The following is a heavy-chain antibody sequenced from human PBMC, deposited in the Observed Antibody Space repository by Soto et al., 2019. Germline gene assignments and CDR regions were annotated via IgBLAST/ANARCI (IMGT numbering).Heavy chain of an antibody. J-gene: IGHJ4*02. CDR1: GGTFSSYT. V-gene: IGHV1-69*08. Sequence: QVQLVQSGAEVKKPGSSVKVSCKASGGTFSSYTISWVRQAPGQGLEWMGRIIPILGIANYAQKFQGRVTITADKSTSTAYMELSSMRSEDTAVYYCARDAPYDYGYIFDYWGQGTLVTVSS. CDR2: IIPILGIA. CDR3: ARDAPYDYGYIFDY. D-gene: IGHD4-17*01.